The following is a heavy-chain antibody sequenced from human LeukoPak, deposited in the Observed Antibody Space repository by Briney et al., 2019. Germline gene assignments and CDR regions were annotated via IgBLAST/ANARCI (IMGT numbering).Heavy chain of an antibody. CDR2: INSDGTSV. Sequence: GGSLTLSCTASGFSFSSYWMHWVRKVRGKGLVWVSRINSDGTSVRYADSVKGRFTISRDNAKNTLYLQMNSLRAEDTGVYYCGRSHYYDSSGNFYYYYAMDVWGQGTTVTVSS. V-gene: IGHV3-74*01. CDR3: GRSHYYDSSGNFYYYYAMDV. D-gene: IGHD3-22*01. J-gene: IGHJ6*02. CDR1: GFSFSSYW.